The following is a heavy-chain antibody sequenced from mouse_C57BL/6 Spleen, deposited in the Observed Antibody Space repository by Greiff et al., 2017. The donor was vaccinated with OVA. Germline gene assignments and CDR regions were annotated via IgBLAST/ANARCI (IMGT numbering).Heavy chain of an antibody. CDR2: IYPGDGDT. Sequence: VMLVESGPELVKPGASVKISCKASGYAFSSSWMNWVKQRPGKGLEWIGRIYPGDGDTNYNGKFKGKATLTADKSSSTAYMQLSSLTSEDSAVYFCARYDGFYAMDYWGQGTSVTVSS. D-gene: IGHD2-3*01. V-gene: IGHV1-82*01. CDR1: GYAFSSSW. J-gene: IGHJ4*01. CDR3: ARYDGFYAMDY.